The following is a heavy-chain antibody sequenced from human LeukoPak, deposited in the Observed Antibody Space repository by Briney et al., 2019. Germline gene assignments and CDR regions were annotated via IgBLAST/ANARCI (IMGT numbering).Heavy chain of an antibody. CDR2: ISSNSRYI. D-gene: IGHD6-13*01. CDR1: GFTFSTYS. Sequence: GGSLRLSCAASGFTFSTYSMSWVRQAPGKGLEWVSSISSNSRYIYYADSMRGRFTISRDNAKNSLYLQMNSPKPEDTAVYYCARVAEAAAFDSWGQGTLVTVSS. CDR3: ARVAEAAAFDS. J-gene: IGHJ4*02. V-gene: IGHV3-21*06.